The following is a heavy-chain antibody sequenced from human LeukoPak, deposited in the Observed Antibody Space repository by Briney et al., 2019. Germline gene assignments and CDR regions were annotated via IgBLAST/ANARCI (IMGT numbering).Heavy chain of an antibody. CDR3: ARDYGDYVGGAFDI. Sequence: LRLSCAASRFTFEHYAMHWIRQPPGKGLEWIGYIYYSGSTNYDPSLKSRVTISVDTSKNQFSLKLNSVTAADTAVYYCARDYGDYVGGAFDIWGQGTMVTVSS. D-gene: IGHD4-17*01. CDR2: IYYSGST. V-gene: IGHV4-59*01. CDR1: RFTFEHYA. J-gene: IGHJ3*02.